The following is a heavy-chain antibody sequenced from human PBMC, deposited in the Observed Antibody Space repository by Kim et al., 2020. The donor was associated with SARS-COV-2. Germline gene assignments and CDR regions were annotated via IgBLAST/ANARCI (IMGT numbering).Heavy chain of an antibody. J-gene: IGHJ6*02. D-gene: IGHD2-15*01. CDR3: ARYRGSYYYYGMDV. CDR1: GFTVSSNY. V-gene: IGHV3-66*01. CDR2: IYSGGGT. Sequence: GGSLRLSCAASGFTVSSNYMSWVRQAPGKGLEWVSVIYSGGGTYYADSVKGRFTISRDNSKNTLYLQMNSLRAEDTAVYYCARYRGSYYYYGMDVWGQGTTVTVSS.